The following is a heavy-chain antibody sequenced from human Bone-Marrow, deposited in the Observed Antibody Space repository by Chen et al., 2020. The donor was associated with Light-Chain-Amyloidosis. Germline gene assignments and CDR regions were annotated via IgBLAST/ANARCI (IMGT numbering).Heavy chain of an antibody. J-gene: IGHJ5*02. D-gene: IGHD3-16*02. CDR2: IYYSGST. CDR3: ARDPYDYVWGSYRPNNNWFDP. Sequence: QVQLQESGPGLVKPSETLSLTCTVSGGSISSYEGGGIRQPPGKGLEWIGSIYYSGSTYYNPSLKSRVTISVDTSKNQFSLKLSSVTAADTAVYYCARDPYDYVWGSYRPNNNWFDPCGQGTLVTVSS. CDR1: GGSISSYE. V-gene: IGHV4-39*07.